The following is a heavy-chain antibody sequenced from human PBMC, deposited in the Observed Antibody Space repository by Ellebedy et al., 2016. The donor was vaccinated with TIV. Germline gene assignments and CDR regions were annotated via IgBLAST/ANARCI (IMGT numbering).Heavy chain of an antibody. D-gene: IGHD3-22*01. V-gene: IGHV3-23*01. J-gene: IGHJ4*02. Sequence: GESLKISCASSGFTFSSFAMTWVRQAPGQGLEWVSTISHTGSRTYYTDYVEGRFIISRDTSTKALSLQMNGLRAEDTAIYYCAKGRGGGSDSSAPRYYFDYWGLGTLVTVSS. CDR1: GFTFSSFA. CDR2: ISHTGSRT. CDR3: AKGRGGGSDSSAPRYYFDY.